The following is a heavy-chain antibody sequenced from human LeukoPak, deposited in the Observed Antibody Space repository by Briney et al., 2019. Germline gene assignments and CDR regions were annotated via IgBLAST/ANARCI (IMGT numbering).Heavy chain of an antibody. Sequence: PSETLSLTCTVYGGSISSGCYYWSWIRQHPGKGLEWFGYIYYSGSTYYNPSLKSRVTISVDTSKNQFSLKLSSVTAADTAVYYCARERNRYYGIDYWGQGTLVTVSS. V-gene: IGHV4-31*03. J-gene: IGHJ4*02. CDR2: IYYSGST. D-gene: IGHD3-10*01. CDR3: ARERNRYYGIDY. CDR1: GGSISSGCYY.